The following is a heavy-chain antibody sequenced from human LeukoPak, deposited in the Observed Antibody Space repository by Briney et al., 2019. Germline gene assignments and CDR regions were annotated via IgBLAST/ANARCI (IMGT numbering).Heavy chain of an antibody. V-gene: IGHV3-69-1*02. D-gene: IGHD3-9*01. J-gene: IGHJ4*02. CDR2: ISTTNTI. CDR1: GFTFSAYN. Sequence: GESLRLSCAASGFTFSAYNMHWVRQAPGKGLEWVSFISTTNTIFYADSVKGRFTISRDNAKNSLYLQMNNLRAGDTAVYYCARTYYDILTGYNPYFDYWGQGILVTVSS. CDR3: ARTYYDILTGYNPYFDY.